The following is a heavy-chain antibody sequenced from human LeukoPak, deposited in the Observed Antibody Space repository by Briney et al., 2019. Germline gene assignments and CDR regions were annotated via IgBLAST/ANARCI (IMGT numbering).Heavy chain of an antibody. Sequence: SVTLSLTCTVSGGSICSSYWSRIPQSPGQGLEWRGYLYVTVSTKYNPSLKRRVRMSVDTSKSQFSLKLCSLSAADTGVYYCAREECLHEIVSSGYFVYWGQGTLVTVSS. V-gene: IGHV4-59*12. J-gene: IGHJ4*02. D-gene: IGHD3-22*01. CDR1: GGSICSSY. CDR3: AREECLHEIVSSGYFVY. CDR2: LYVTVST.